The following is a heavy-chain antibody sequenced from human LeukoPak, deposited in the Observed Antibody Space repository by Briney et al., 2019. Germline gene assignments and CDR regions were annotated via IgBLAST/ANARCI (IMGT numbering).Heavy chain of an antibody. J-gene: IGHJ1*01. V-gene: IGHV5-51*03. CDR3: ASAPPYCSSTSCSPGEYFQH. CDR2: IYPGDSDT. Sequence: GKSLKISCKGSGYSFTSYWIGWVRQMPGKGLEWMGIIYPGDSDTRYSPSFQGQVTISADKSISTAYLQWSSLKASDTAMYYCASAPPYCSSTSCSPGEYFQHWGQGTLVTVSS. CDR1: GYSFTSYW. D-gene: IGHD2-2*01.